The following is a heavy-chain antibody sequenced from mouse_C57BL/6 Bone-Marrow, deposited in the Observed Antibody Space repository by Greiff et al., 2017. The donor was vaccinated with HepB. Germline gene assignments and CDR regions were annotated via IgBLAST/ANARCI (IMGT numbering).Heavy chain of an antibody. CDR3: ARRGSSWFAY. Sequence: QVQLQQSGAELVRPGTSVKVSCKASGYAFTNYLIEWVKQRPGQGLEWIGVINPGSGGTNYNEKFKGKATLTADKSSSTAYMQLSSLTSEDSAVYCCARRGSSWFAYWGQGTLVTVSA. J-gene: IGHJ3*01. V-gene: IGHV1-54*01. CDR1: GYAFTNYL. CDR2: INPGSGGT.